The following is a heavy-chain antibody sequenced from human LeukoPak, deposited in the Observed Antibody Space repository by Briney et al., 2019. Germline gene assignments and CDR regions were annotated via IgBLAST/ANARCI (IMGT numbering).Heavy chain of an antibody. J-gene: IGHJ4*02. CDR3: ARSGALTGYLY. V-gene: IGHV4-34*01. CDR1: GGSFSGYY. D-gene: IGHD3-9*01. Sequence: PSETLSLTCAVYGGSFSGYYRSWIRQPPGKGLEWIGEINHSGSTNYNPSLKSRVTISVDTSKNQFSLKLSSVTAADTAVYYCARSGALTGYLYWGQGTLATVSS. CDR2: INHSGST.